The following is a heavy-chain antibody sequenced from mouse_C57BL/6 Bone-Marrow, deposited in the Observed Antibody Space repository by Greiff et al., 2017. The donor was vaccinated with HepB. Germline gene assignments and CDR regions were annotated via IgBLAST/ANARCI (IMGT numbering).Heavy chain of an antibody. CDR3: ARRRDSSGYWAMDY. V-gene: IGHV1-81*01. Sequence: QVQLQQSGAELARPGASVKLSCKASGYTFTSYGISWVKQRTGQGLEWIGEIYPRSGNTYYNEKFKGKATLTADKSSSTAYMELRSLTSEDSAAYFCARRRDSSGYWAMDYWGQGTSVTVSS. D-gene: IGHD3-2*02. J-gene: IGHJ4*01. CDR2: IYPRSGNT. CDR1: GYTFTSYG.